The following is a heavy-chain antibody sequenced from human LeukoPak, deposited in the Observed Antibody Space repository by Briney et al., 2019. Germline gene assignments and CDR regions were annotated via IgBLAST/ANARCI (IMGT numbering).Heavy chain of an antibody. D-gene: IGHD3-3*01. CDR3: ARAYYDFWSGYYNDGWFDP. CDR1: GGSISSGGYS. V-gene: IGHV4-30-2*01. J-gene: IGHJ5*02. Sequence: SETLSLTCAVSGGSISSGGYSWSWIRQPPGKGLEWIGYIYHSGSTYYNPSLKSRVTISVDRSKNQFSLKLSSVTAADTAVYYCARAYYDFWSGYYNDGWFDPWGQGTLVTVSS. CDR2: IYHSGST.